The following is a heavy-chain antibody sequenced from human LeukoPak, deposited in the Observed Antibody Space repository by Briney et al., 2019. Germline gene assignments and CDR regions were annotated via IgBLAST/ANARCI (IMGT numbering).Heavy chain of an antibody. CDR3: ARVGGPLVGATTAWFDP. V-gene: IGHV1-69*04. CDR2: IIPILGIA. J-gene: IGHJ5*02. Sequence: SVKVSCKASGGTFSSYAISWVRQAPGQGLEWMGRIIPILGIANYAQKFQGRVTITADKSTSTAYMELSSLRSEDTAVYYCARVGGPLVGATTAWFDPWGQGTQVTVSS. CDR1: GGTFSSYA. D-gene: IGHD1-26*01.